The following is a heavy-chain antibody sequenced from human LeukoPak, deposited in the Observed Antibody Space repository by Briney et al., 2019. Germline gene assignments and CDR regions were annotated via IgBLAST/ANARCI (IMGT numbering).Heavy chain of an antibody. CDR3: ARANRLHGGAYLIGP. J-gene: IGHJ5*02. V-gene: IGHV1-2*02. CDR2: INPNNGVT. Sequence: ASVRVSCKTSGYSFSDYYMHWVRQAPGQGLEWMGWINPNNGVTNSAQKFQGRVTMTRDTSITTVYMELYRLTSDHTAIYYCARANRLHGGAYLIGPWGQGTLVTVSS. CDR1: GYSFSDYY. D-gene: IGHD2-21*01.